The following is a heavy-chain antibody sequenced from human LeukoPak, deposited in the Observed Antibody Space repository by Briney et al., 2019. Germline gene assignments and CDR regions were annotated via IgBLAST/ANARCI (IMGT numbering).Heavy chain of an antibody. D-gene: IGHD3-22*01. V-gene: IGHV3-23*01. J-gene: IGHJ4*02. CDR1: GFTFSSYA. Sequence: GGSLRLSCAASGFTFSSYAMSWVRQAPGKGLEWVSAISGSGGSTYYADSVKGRFTISRDNSKNTLYLQMNSLRAEDTAVYYCAREGEYYDSSGYFDYWGQGTLVTVSS. CDR3: AREGEYYDSSGYFDY. CDR2: ISGSGGST.